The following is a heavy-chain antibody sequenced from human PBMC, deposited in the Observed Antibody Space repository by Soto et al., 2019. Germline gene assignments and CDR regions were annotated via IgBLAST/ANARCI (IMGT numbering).Heavy chain of an antibody. Sequence: SETLSLTCTVSGGSISSSSYYWGWIRQPPGKGLEWIGSIYYSGSTYYNPSLKSRVTISVDTSKNQFSLKLSSVTAADTAVYYCARVDYGDYLDYWGQGTLVTVS. CDR2: IYYSGST. D-gene: IGHD4-17*01. CDR3: ARVDYGDYLDY. V-gene: IGHV4-39*01. J-gene: IGHJ4*02. CDR1: GGSISSSSYY.